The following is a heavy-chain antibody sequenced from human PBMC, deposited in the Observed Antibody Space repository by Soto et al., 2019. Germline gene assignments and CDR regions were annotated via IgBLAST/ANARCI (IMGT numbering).Heavy chain of an antibody. CDR3: ARVPFMITFGGVIVVSKGGYYYGMDV. J-gene: IGHJ6*02. V-gene: IGHV4-34*01. D-gene: IGHD3-16*02. CDR1: GGSFSGYY. Sequence: SETLSLTCAVYGGSFSGYYWSWIRQPPGKGLEWIGEINHSGSTNYNPSLKSRVTISVDTSKNQFSLKLSSVTAADTAVYYCARVPFMITFGGVIVVSKGGYYYGMDVWGQGTTGTVS. CDR2: INHSGST.